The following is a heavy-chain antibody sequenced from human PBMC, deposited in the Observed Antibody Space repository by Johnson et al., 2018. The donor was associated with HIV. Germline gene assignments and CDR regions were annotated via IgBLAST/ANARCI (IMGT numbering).Heavy chain of an antibody. D-gene: IGHD1-26*01. CDR3: ASGGSRYSGSYLSDAFDI. Sequence: VQLVESGGGLVQPGGSLRLSCAASGFTFSSYWMRWVRQAPGKGLEWVANIKQDGSEKYYVDSVKGRFTISRDNAKNSLYLQMNSLRAEDTAVYYCASGGSRYSGSYLSDAFDIWGQGTMVTVSS. J-gene: IGHJ3*02. V-gene: IGHV3-7*01. CDR1: GFTFSSYW. CDR2: IKQDGSEK.